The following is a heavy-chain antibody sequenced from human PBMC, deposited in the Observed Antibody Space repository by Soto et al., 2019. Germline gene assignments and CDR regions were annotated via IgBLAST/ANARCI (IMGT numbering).Heavy chain of an antibody. D-gene: IGHD3-10*01. J-gene: IGHJ5*02. V-gene: IGHV4-59*01. Sequence: SETLSLTCTVSGGSISSYYWNWIRQPPGKGLDWIGYIHYSGSTNYNPSLKSRVTISVDTSNNQFSLKLSTVTAADTAVYYCATGRFSAMIRGVIMFDPWGQGTLVTVSS. CDR1: GGSISSYY. CDR2: IHYSGST. CDR3: ATGRFSAMIRGVIMFDP.